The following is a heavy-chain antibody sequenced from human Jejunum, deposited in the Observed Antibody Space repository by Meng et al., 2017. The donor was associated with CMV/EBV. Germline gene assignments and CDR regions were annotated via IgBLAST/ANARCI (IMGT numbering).Heavy chain of an antibody. V-gene: IGHV3-74*01. J-gene: IGHJ4*02. CDR2: INSDGSST. CDR1: GLTFPRSW. Sequence: CAASGLTFPRSWMHWVRQVPGKGLMWVSRINSDGSSTDYADSVKGRFTISRDNAKNTLYLQMNSLRAEDTAVYYCARDVWGLGDYWGQGTLGTVSS. D-gene: IGHD2-8*01. CDR3: ARDVWGLGDY.